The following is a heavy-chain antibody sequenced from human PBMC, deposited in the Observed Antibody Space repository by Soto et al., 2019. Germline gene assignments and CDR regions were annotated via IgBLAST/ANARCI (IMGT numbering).Heavy chain of an antibody. CDR2: VNLDESEK. CDR1: DFPFGALG. D-gene: IGHD3-10*01. Sequence: EVQLVESGGGLVQPGGPRDLSVPPLDFPFGALGIAWVRQPPGKGLEGVANVNLDESEKYYVDSVKGRFTTSRDNAKNSLYLQMNSLRAEDTAVYYCARDYYFRSGSVDYWGQGTLVTVSS. J-gene: IGHJ4*02. CDR3: ARDYYFRSGSVDY. V-gene: IGHV3-7*01.